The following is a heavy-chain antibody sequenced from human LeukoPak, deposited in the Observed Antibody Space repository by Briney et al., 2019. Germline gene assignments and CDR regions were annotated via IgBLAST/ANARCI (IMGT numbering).Heavy chain of an antibody. Sequence: GASVKVSCKSSGYAFTNYYMHWVRQAPGQGLKWMGIINPSGGSTIYAQKFQGRVTMTRDTSTSTIYMELSSLRSEDTAVYYCARRNSHIGSYRPSYYFDYWGQGTLVTVSS. D-gene: IGHD1-26*01. J-gene: IGHJ4*02. CDR2: INPSGGST. CDR1: GYAFTNYY. CDR3: ARRNSHIGSYRPSYYFDY. V-gene: IGHV1-46*01.